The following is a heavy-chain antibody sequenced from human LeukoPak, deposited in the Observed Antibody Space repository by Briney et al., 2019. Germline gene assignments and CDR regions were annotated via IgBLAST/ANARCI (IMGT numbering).Heavy chain of an antibody. Sequence: PARSLRLSCTASGFTFGDYAMNWVRQAPGKGLEWVGFIRSKAYGGTTAYAASVKGRFTISRDDSKTIAYLQMNSLKTEDTGVYYCSRQIRATTDYFDYWGQGTLVTVSS. J-gene: IGHJ4*02. D-gene: IGHD5-12*01. CDR2: IRSKAYGGTT. CDR3: SRQIRATTDYFDY. V-gene: IGHV3-49*04. CDR1: GFTFGDYA.